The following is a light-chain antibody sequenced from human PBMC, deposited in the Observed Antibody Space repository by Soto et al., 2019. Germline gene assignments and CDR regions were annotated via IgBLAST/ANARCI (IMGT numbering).Light chain of an antibody. CDR3: QSFDNSLSGSWI. CDR2: GNS. Sequence: QSVLTQPPSVSGAPGQRVTLSCTGSSSNLGAGYDVHWYQHLPGRAPKLLIYGNSNRPSGVPDRFSGSKSGTSASLAITGLQAEDEADYYCQSFDNSLSGSWIFGGGTQLTVL. J-gene: IGLJ2*01. V-gene: IGLV1-40*01. CDR1: SSNLGAGYD.